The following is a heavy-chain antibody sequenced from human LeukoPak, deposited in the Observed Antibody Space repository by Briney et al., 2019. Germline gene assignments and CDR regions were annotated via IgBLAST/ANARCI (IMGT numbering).Heavy chain of an antibody. CDR2: INHGGGT. V-gene: IGHV4-34*01. Sequence: SETLSLTCGVSGVSFSAYYWNWIRQSPGKGLEWIGEINHGGGTTYNPSLRSRVTISVDTSKNQFSLKLSSVTAADTAVYFCARGFPAGSGSRGSHTFDIWGQGTMVTVSS. CDR1: GVSFSAYY. CDR3: ARGFPAGSGSRGSHTFDI. J-gene: IGHJ3*02. D-gene: IGHD5-12*01.